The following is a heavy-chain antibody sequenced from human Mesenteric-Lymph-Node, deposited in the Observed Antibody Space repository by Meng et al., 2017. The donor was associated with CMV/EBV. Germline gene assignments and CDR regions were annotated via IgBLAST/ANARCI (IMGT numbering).Heavy chain of an antibody. Sequence: CKASGYTFSSYSINWVRQAPGERLEWMGWINAANGNTKYSQKFQGRVTITRDTSASTAYMELSSLRSEDTAVYYCGARPGIAVAGLDYWGQGTLVTVSS. J-gene: IGHJ4*02. CDR2: INAANGNT. CDR1: GYTFSSYS. CDR3: GARPGIAVAGLDY. D-gene: IGHD6-19*01. V-gene: IGHV1-3*01.